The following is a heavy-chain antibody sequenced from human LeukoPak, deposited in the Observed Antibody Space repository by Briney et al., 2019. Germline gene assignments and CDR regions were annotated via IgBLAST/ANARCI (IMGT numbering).Heavy chain of an antibody. CDR1: GFSFGNYA. CDR3: VKDPRDTYRTNWFDS. Sequence: GGSLRLSCVGSGFSFGNYAMSWVRQAPGKGLEWVSQISGTGVATWYTSSARDRFSISRDNSKNTLYLQMTSLRAEDTAIYYCVKDPRDTYRTNWFDSWGQGTRVTVSS. CDR2: ISGTGVAT. V-gene: IGHV3-23*01. J-gene: IGHJ5*01. D-gene: IGHD5-12*01.